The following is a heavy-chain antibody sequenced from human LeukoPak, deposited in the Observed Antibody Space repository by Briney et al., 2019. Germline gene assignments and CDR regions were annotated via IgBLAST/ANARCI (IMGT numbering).Heavy chain of an antibody. V-gene: IGHV4-34*01. D-gene: IGHD1-26*01. Sequence: SETLSLTCAVYGGSFSGYYWSWIRQPPGKGLEWIGEINHSGSTYYNPSLKSRVTISVDRSKNQFSLKLSSVTAADTAVYYCARVPIVGATTDYWGQGTLVTVSS. CDR1: GGSFSGYY. CDR3: ARVPIVGATTDY. CDR2: INHSGST. J-gene: IGHJ4*02.